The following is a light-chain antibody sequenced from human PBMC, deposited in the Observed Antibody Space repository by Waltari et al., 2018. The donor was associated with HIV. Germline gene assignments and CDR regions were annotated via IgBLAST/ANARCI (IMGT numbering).Light chain of an antibody. Sequence: QSVLTQPLSTSGTPGQRVTISCSGSNTNIGKRYVNWYQQLPGSAPKFLISNNTGRLSGVPDRFSGSKSGTSASLFISGLRSEDEADYYCAAWDDNLNGPVVGTGTKVTVL. CDR1: NTNIGKRY. CDR2: NNT. CDR3: AAWDDNLNGPV. J-gene: IGLJ1*01. V-gene: IGLV1-44*01.